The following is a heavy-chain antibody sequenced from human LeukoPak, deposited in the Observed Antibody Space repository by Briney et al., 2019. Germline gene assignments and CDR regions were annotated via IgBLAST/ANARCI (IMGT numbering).Heavy chain of an antibody. CDR2: INHSGST. CDR3: AESTSGYGDYGNWFDP. V-gene: IGHV4-34*01. J-gene: IGHJ5*02. CDR1: GGSFSGYY. Sequence: SETLSLTCAVYGGSFSGYYWSWIRQPPGKGLEWIGEINHSGSTNYNPSLKSRVTISVDKSKNQFSLKLSSVTAADTAVYYCAESTSGYGDYGNWFDPWGQGTLVTVSS. D-gene: IGHD4-17*01.